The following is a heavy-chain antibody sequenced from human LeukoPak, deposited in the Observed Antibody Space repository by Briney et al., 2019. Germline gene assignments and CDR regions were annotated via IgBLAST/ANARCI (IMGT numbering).Heavy chain of an antibody. CDR3: ASGPTYCSGGSCWVGNY. Sequence: GASVKVSCKASGYTFTSYGISWVRQAPGQGLEWMGWISTYNGATNYPQNLQGRVTMITDTSTSTAYMELRSLRSDDTAVYYCASGPTYCSGGSCWVGNYWGQGTLVTVSS. CDR1: GYTFTSYG. V-gene: IGHV1-18*01. J-gene: IGHJ4*02. CDR2: ISTYNGAT. D-gene: IGHD2-15*01.